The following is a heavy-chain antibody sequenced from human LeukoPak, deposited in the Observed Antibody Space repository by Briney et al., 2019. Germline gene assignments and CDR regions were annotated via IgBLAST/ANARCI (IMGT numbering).Heavy chain of an antibody. V-gene: IGHV4-59*08. CDR1: GGSISFYY. Sequence: SETLSLTCTVSGGSISFYYWSWIRQPPGKGLEWIGYIYYSGSTNYNPSLKSRVTISVATSKNQFSLKLSSVTAADTAVYYCARLGIAAAAHDYWGQGTLVTVSS. D-gene: IGHD6-13*01. CDR2: IYYSGST. J-gene: IGHJ4*02. CDR3: ARLGIAAAAHDY.